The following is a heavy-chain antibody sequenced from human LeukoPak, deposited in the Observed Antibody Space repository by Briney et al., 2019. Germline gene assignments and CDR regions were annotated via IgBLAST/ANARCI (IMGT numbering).Heavy chain of an antibody. D-gene: IGHD3-3*01. CDR2: VYYSGSS. CDR1: GSSVSSDEYY. V-gene: IGHV4-31*03. CDR3: ARVKVLRFLEWFLDF. J-gene: IGHJ4*02. Sequence: PSQTLSLTCTVSGSSVSSDEYYWSWVRQHPGKGLEWIGHVYYSGSSYYIPSLESRVTMSVEVSKNQFSLELRSVTAADTAVYYCARVKVLRFLEWFLDFWGQGALVTVSS.